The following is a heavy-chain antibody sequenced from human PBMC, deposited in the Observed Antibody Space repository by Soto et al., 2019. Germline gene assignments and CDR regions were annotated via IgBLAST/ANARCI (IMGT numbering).Heavy chain of an antibody. CDR3: GVWGIETDGSPFDYFDN. CDR1: GYTFTSYD. V-gene: IGHV1-8*01. Sequence: QVQLVQSGAEVKKPGASVKVSCKASGYTFTSYDINWVRQATGQGLEWMGWMNPNSGNTGYAQKFQGRVTMTRHTSISTAYMELSSRRSEDTAVYYCGVWGIETDGSPFDYFDNGVQGTLVTVSS. D-gene: IGHD6-13*01. CDR2: MNPNSGNT. J-gene: IGHJ4*02.